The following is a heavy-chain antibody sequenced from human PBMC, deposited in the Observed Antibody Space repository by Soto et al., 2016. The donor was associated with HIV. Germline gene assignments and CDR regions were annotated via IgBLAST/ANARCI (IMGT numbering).Heavy chain of an antibody. CDR1: RYIFTSYD. CDR3: ARRRITYRGAFDI. J-gene: IGHJ3*02. CDR2: VRPNSGNT. D-gene: IGHD1-20*01. V-gene: IGHV1-8*01. Sequence: QVQLVQSGAEVKKPGASVRVSCKASRYIFTSYDINWVRQASGQGLEWMGWVRPNSGNTAYAQKFQGRVTITRNTSLSTAYMELSSLRYDDTAVYYCARRRITYRGAFDIWGQGTMVTVSS.